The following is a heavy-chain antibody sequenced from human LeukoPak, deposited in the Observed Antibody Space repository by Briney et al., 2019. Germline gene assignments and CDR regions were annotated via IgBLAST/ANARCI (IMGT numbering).Heavy chain of an antibody. V-gene: IGHV4-59*05. CDR3: ARPSGGILTPFDI. CDR2: IYYSGST. CDR1: GGSISSYY. D-gene: IGHD2-8*01. Sequence: SETLSLTCTVSGGSISSYYWSWIRQPAGKGLEWIGSIYYSGSTYYNPSLKSRVTISVDTSKNQFSLKLSSVTAADTAVYYCARPSGGILTPFDIWGQGTMVTVSS. J-gene: IGHJ3*02.